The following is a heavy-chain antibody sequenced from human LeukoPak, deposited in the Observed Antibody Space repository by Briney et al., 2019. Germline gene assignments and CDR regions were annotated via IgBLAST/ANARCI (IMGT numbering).Heavy chain of an antibody. D-gene: IGHD5-18*01. CDR3: ARFGGYSYGYVPGFDH. J-gene: IGHJ4*02. V-gene: IGHV4-59*01. CDR1: GGSISGYY. Sequence: PSETLSPTCTVSGGSISGYYWSWIRQPPGKGLEWIGYMYYSGSTNYNPSLKSRVTISVDTSKNYFSLKLSSVTAADTAVYYCARFGGYSYGYVPGFDHWGQGTLVTVSS. CDR2: MYYSGST.